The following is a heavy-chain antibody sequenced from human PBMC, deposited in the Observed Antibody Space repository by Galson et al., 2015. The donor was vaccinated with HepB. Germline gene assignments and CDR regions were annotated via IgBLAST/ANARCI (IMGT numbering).Heavy chain of an antibody. V-gene: IGHV1-69*13. J-gene: IGHJ6*02. D-gene: IGHD2-2*01. Sequence: SVKVSCKASGGTFSSYAISWVRQAPGQGLEWMGGIIPIFGTANYAQKFQGRVTITADESTSTAYMELSSLRSEDTAVYYCARRPLRYCSSTSCRRGYYYYYGMDVWGQGTTVTVSS. CDR2: IIPIFGTA. CDR3: ARRPLRYCSSTSCRRGYYYYYGMDV. CDR1: GGTFSSYA.